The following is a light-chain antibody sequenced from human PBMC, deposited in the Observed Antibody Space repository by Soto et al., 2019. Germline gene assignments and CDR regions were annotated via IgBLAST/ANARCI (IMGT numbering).Light chain of an antibody. V-gene: IGKV3-15*01. J-gene: IGKJ2*01. Sequence: EIVMTQSPATLSVSPGERATLSCRASQSVSSNLPCSPQNPCQAPWLLIYGASARATGIPARVSGSGSGTEITLTNSRLLSEDLAVYYCQPYNNWPLYTFGQGTKLEIK. CDR2: GAS. CDR1: QSVSSN. CDR3: QPYNNWPLYT.